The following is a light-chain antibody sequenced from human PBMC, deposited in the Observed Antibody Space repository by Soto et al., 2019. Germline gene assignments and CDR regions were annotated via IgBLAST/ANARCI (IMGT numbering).Light chain of an antibody. Sequence: DIQMTQSPSSLSASVGDRLTITCQASHDITSYLNWYQHKPGKAPKLLIYDASILEAGVPPRFSGSGSGTDFTLTISRLEPEDFAVYYCQQYGRSPFTFGPGTKVDIK. V-gene: IGKV1-33*01. CDR1: HDITSY. J-gene: IGKJ3*01. CDR2: DAS. CDR3: QQYGRSPFT.